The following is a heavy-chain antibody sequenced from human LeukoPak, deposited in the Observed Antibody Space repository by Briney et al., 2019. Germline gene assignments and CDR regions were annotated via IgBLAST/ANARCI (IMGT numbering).Heavy chain of an antibody. Sequence: PGASLSLSCTASGGTFSSYAKSWIRQPPRQGLEWVSAISGSGGSTYYADSVKGRFTTSRDNSKNTLYLQMNSLRAEDTAVYYCAEESGSYFDAFDIWGQGTMVTVSS. CDR1: GGTFSSYA. CDR2: ISGSGGST. V-gene: IGHV3-23*01. J-gene: IGHJ3*02. D-gene: IGHD1-26*01. CDR3: AEESGSYFDAFDI.